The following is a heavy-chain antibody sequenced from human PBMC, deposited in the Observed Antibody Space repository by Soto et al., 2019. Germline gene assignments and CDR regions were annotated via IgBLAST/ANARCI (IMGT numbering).Heavy chain of an antibody. J-gene: IGHJ6*02. CDR1: GYTFTSYY. D-gene: IGHD6-6*01. V-gene: IGHV1-46*01. Sequence: QVQLVQSGAEVKKPGASVKVSCKASGYTFTSYYMHWVRQAPGQGLEGMGIINPSGGSTSYAQKFQGRVTMTRDTSTCTVYMELSSLSSEDMAVYYCARGGGTSSSSEGHYYGMDLWGQGTTVTVSS. CDR3: ARGGGTSSSSEGHYYGMDL. CDR2: INPSGGST.